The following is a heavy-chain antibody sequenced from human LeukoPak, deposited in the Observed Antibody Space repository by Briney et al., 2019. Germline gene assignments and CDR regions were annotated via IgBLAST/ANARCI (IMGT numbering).Heavy chain of an antibody. Sequence: SETLSLTCAAYGGSFSSYYWSWIRQPPGKGLEWIGEINHSGSTNYNPSLKSRVTISVDTSRNQFSLKLSSVTAADTAVYYCARGSSSGWYEGAFDIWGQGTMVTVSS. CDR3: ARGSSSGWYEGAFDI. J-gene: IGHJ3*02. V-gene: IGHV4-34*01. D-gene: IGHD6-19*01. CDR2: INHSGST. CDR1: GGSFSSYY.